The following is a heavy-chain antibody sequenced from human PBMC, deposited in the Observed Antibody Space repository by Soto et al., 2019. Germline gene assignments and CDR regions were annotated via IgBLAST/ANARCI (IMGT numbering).Heavy chain of an antibody. CDR3: ARDHDPFDI. Sequence: GGSLRLSCAASGFTFSDYYMSWIRQAPGKGLEWLSYLSASGTTIYYADSVKGRFTISRDNAKNSLYLQMNSLRAEDTAVYYCARDHDPFDIWGQGTMVTVSS. CDR2: LSASGTTI. V-gene: IGHV3-11*01. J-gene: IGHJ3*02. CDR1: GFTFSDYY.